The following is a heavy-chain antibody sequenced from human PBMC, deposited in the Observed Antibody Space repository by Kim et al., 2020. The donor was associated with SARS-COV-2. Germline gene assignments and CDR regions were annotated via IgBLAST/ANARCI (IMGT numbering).Heavy chain of an antibody. CDR1: GGSISSYY. D-gene: IGHD7-27*01. J-gene: IGHJ5*02. CDR2: IYYSGST. Sequence: SETLSLTCTVSGGSISSYYWSWIRQPPGKGLEWIGYIYYSGSTNYNPSLKSRVTISVDTSKNQFSLKLSSVTAADTAVYYCARVEGKRLYSKWGPGGLGFDPWGQGTLVTVSS. V-gene: IGHV4-59*01. CDR3: ARVEGKRLYSKWGPGGLGFDP.